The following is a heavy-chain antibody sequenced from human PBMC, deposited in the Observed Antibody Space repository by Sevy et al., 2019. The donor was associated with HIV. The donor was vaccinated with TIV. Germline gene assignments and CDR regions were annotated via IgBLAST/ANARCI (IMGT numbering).Heavy chain of an antibody. CDR3: ARQALGFGELFAYYFDY. D-gene: IGHD3-10*01. CDR1: CGSISSYY. J-gene: IGHJ4*02. Sequence: SEALSLTCTVSCGSISSYYWSLIRQPPGKGLEWIGYIYYRGSTNYNPSLKSRVAISVDTSKNPFSLKLSSVTAADTAVYYCARQALGFGELFAYYFDYWGQGTLVTVSS. CDR2: IYYRGST. V-gene: IGHV4-59*08.